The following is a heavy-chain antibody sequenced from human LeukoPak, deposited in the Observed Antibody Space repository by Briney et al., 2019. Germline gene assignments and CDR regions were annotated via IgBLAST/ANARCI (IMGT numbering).Heavy chain of an antibody. V-gene: IGHV4-31*03. CDR2: IYYSGIT. CDR1: AFSINSCGYY. CDR3: ARGGGYYYGVDY. J-gene: IGHJ4*02. Sequence: SETLSLTCTVSAFSINSCGYYWSWIRQHPGKGLGRTGYIYYSGITYYNPSLKSRVTISVETSTHQSSLQLSSVPAADPAVYYCARGGGYYYGVDYWGQGTLVTVSS. D-gene: IGHD3-22*01.